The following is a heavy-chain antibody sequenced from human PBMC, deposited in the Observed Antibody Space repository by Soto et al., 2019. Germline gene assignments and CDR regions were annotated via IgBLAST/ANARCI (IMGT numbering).Heavy chain of an antibody. D-gene: IGHD3-3*01. J-gene: IGHJ4*02. CDR3: ARETKHYDFWSGYYTSDFDY. V-gene: IGHV1-18*01. Sequence: ASVKVSCKASGYTFTSYGISWVRQAPGQGLEWMGWISAYNGNTNYAQKLQGRVTMTTDTSTSTAYMELRSLRSDDTAVYYCARETKHYDFWSGYYTSDFDYWGQGTLVTVSS. CDR2: ISAYNGNT. CDR1: GYTFTSYG.